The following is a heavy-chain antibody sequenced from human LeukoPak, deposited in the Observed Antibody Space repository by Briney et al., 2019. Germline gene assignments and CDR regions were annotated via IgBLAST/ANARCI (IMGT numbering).Heavy chain of an antibody. CDR2: ISYDGSNK. CDR3: TKQRSLNVYDSIGYYYPDAFDV. D-gene: IGHD3-22*01. CDR1: GHTFSGSA. J-gene: IGHJ3*01. Sequence: PGGSLRLSCAASGHTFSGSAMHWVRQAPGKGLEWVAVISYDGSNKYYADSVKGRFTISRDSSKNTLFLRMHILRAEDTAMYYCTKQRSLNVYDSIGYYYPDAFDVWGQGTMVTVSS. V-gene: IGHV3-30-3*02.